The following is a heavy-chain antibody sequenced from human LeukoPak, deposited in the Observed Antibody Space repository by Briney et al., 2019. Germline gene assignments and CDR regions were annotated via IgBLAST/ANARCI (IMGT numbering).Heavy chain of an antibody. J-gene: IGHJ4*02. V-gene: IGHV3-48*02. D-gene: IGHD3-9*01. CDR3: ARDLLSLGWFDY. Sequence: GGSLRLSCAASGFTFSSYSMNWVRQAPGKGLEWVSYISSSSSTIYYADSVKGRFTISRDNAKNSLCLQMNSLRDEDTAVHYCARDLLSLGWFDYWGQGTLVTVSS. CDR2: ISSSSSTI. CDR1: GFTFSSYS.